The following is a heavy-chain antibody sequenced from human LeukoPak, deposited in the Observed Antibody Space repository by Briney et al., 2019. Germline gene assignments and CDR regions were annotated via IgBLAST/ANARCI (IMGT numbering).Heavy chain of an antibody. CDR2: ISSSSSYI. CDR1: GFTFSSYS. J-gene: IGHJ4*02. V-gene: IGHV3-21*01. D-gene: IGHD2-2*01. CDR3: ARDRYCSSTSCYDY. Sequence: GGSLRLSCAASGFTFSSYSMNWVRQAPGKGLEWVSSISSSSSYIYYADSVKGRFTISRDNAKNSLYLQMNSLRAEDTVVYYCARDRYCSSTSCYDYWGQGTLVTVSS.